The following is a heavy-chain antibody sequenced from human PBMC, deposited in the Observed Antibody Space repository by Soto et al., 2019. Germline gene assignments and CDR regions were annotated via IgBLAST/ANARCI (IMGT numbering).Heavy chain of an antibody. J-gene: IGHJ5*02. CDR3: ARDRGAVIAAAAPGNWFDP. D-gene: IGHD6-13*01. CDR2: IIPIFGTA. V-gene: IGHV1-69*13. CDR1: GGTFSSYA. Sequence: SVKVSCKASGGTFSSYAISWVRQAPGQGLEWMGGIIPIFGTANYAQKFQGRVTITADESTSTAYMELSSLRSEDTAVYYCARDRGAVIAAAAPGNWFDPWGQGTLVTVSS.